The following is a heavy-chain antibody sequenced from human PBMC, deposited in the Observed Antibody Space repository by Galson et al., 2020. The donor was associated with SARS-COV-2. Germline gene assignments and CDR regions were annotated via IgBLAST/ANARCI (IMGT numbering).Heavy chain of an antibody. CDR3: ARQGAGTWGSYYNGAFDM. J-gene: IGHJ3*02. V-gene: IGHV4-39*01. CDR1: GDSISRSTYY. D-gene: IGHD3-10*01. CDR2: IYESGSS. Sequence: SETLSLTCTVSGDSISRSTYYWGWIRQPPGKGLEWIGIIYESGSSYQSPSLKSRVTIFVDTSKNQFSLKLSSVTAADTAVYYCARQGAGTWGSYYNGAFDMWGQGTMVTVSS.